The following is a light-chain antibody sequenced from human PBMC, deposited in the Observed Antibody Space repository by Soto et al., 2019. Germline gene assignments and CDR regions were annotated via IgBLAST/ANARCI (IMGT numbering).Light chain of an antibody. CDR1: SSDVGGYNY. J-gene: IGLJ1*01. Sequence: QSALTQPASVSGSPGQSITISCTGTSSDVGGYNYVSWYQQHPGKAPKLMIYDVSNRSSGVSNRFSGSKSGNTASLTISGLQAEDEADYYCRSYTSSFYVFGTGTKLTVL. CDR2: DVS. CDR3: RSYTSSFYV. V-gene: IGLV2-14*01.